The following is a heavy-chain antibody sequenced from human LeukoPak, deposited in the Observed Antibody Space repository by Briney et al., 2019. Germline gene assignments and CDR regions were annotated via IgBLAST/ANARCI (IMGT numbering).Heavy chain of an antibody. J-gene: IGHJ6*02. D-gene: IGHD2/OR15-2a*01. Sequence: GGSLRLSCAASGFTFSNYWMSWVRQAPGKGLEWVANINQDESEKYYVDSVKGRFTISRDNAKNSLYLQMNSLSAEDTAVYYCARVRVSSYYGMDIWGQGTTVTVSS. CDR3: ARVRVSSYYGMDI. CDR1: GFTFSNYW. CDR2: INQDESEK. V-gene: IGHV3-7*05.